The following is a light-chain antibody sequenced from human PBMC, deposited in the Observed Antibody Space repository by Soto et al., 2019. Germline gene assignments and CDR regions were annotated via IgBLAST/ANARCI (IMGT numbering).Light chain of an antibody. V-gene: IGKV1-5*01. CDR2: DAY. J-gene: IGKJ1*01. CDR1: QSISSW. Sequence: DIQMTQSPSTLSASVGDRVTITCRASQSISSWLAWYQQKPGKAPKLLIYDAYSLESGVQSRFSGSGSGTEFTLTISSLQPDDFATYYCQQYNSYSWTFGQETKVEIK. CDR3: QQYNSYSWT.